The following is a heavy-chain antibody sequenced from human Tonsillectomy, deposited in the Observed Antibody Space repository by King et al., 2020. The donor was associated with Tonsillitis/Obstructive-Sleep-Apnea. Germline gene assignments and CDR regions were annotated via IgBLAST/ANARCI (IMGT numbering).Heavy chain of an antibody. CDR3: AKDHYDVWSGYYTCVDY. V-gene: IGHV3-23*04. CDR2: ISGTGGGT. Sequence: VQLVESGGGLVQPGGSLRLSCAASGFTFSSYAMSWVRQAPGKGLEWGSAISGTGGGTYYADSVKGRFTISRENSKNTLYLQMNSLRADDTAIYYCAKDHYDVWSGYYTCVDYWGQGTLVTVSS. J-gene: IGHJ4*02. CDR1: GFTFSSYA. D-gene: IGHD3-3*01.